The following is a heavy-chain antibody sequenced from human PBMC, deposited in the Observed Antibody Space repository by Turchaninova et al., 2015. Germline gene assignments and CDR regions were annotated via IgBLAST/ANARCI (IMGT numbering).Heavy chain of an antibody. CDR2: IYHSGTT. D-gene: IGHD6-19*01. J-gene: IGHJ4*02. CDR3: ARVMRLAAPFDY. Sequence: PSETLSLTCAVSDYSISSGYYWGWIRQPPGKGLEWLGSIYHSGTTYYNPSPKSRVTISVDTPKNQFSLKLSSGTAPDAAVYYCARVMRLAAPFDYWGQGTLVTVSS. V-gene: IGHV4-38-2*01. CDR1: DYSISSGYY.